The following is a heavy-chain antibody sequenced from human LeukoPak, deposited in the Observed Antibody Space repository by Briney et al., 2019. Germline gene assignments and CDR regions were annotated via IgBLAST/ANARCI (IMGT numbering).Heavy chain of an antibody. J-gene: IGHJ6*02. D-gene: IGHD4-17*01. Sequence: ASVKVSCKASGYTFTGYYMHWVRQAPGQGLEWMGWINPNTGVTNYAKKFQGRVTLTRDTSIITAYMELTRLRSDDTAMYYCARDRTTVTTGYYGMDVWGQGTTLAVSS. CDR2: INPNTGVT. CDR1: GYTFTGYY. CDR3: ARDRTTVTTGYYGMDV. V-gene: IGHV1-2*02.